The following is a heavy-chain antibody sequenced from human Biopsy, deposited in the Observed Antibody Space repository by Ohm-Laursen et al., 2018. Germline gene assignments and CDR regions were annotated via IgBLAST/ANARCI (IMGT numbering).Heavy chain of an antibody. Sequence: GSLRLSCAASGFTFSSYAMEWVRQSPGKGLEWVSSIAERSTYISYADSVKGRFTISRDNSKNTLYLQINTLTLEDTAFYYCARGLSSGWYGYFDVWGRGTLVTVSS. V-gene: IGHV3-21*03. CDR3: ARGLSSGWYGYFDV. CDR2: IAERSTYI. J-gene: IGHJ2*01. D-gene: IGHD6-19*01. CDR1: GFTFSSYA.